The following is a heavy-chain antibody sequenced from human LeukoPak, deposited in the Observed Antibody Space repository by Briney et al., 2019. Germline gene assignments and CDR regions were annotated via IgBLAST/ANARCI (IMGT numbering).Heavy chain of an antibody. CDR2: IYHSGST. V-gene: IGHV4-59*01. J-gene: IGHJ2*01. Sequence: SETLSLTCTVSGGSISSYYWSWIRQPPGKGLEWIGYIYHSGSTNYNPSLKSRVTISVDTSKNQFSLKLSSVTAADTAVYYCARTPGDWYFDLWGRGTLVTVSS. CDR1: GGSISSYY. D-gene: IGHD7-27*01. CDR3: ARTPGDWYFDL.